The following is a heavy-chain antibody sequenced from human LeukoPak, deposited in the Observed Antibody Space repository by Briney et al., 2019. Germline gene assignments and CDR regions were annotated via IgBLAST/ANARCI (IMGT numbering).Heavy chain of an antibody. Sequence: SETLSLTCTVSGGSISSSSYYWGWIRQPPGKGLEWIGSIYYSGSTYYNPSLKSRVTISVDTSKNQFSLKLSSVTAADTAVYYCARGDTAMAKASFDYWGQGTLVTVSS. J-gene: IGHJ4*02. CDR1: GGSISSSSYY. D-gene: IGHD5-18*01. CDR2: IYYSGST. CDR3: ARGDTAMAKASFDY. V-gene: IGHV4-39*07.